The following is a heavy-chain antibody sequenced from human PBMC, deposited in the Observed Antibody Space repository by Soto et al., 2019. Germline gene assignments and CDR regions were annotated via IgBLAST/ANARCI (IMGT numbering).Heavy chain of an antibody. CDR3: AAQTSGGTPNAFDI. CDR1: GYTFTGYY. V-gene: IGHV1-2*04. J-gene: IGHJ3*02. D-gene: IGHD2-15*01. Sequence: ASVKVSCKASGYTFTGYYMHWVRQAPGQGLEWMGWINPNSGGTNYAQKFQGWVTMTRDTSISTAYMELSRLRSDDTAVYYCAAQTSGGTPNAFDIWGQGTVITVSS. CDR2: INPNSGGT.